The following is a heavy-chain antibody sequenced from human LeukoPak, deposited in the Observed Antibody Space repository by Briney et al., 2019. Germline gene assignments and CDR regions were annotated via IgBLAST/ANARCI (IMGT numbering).Heavy chain of an antibody. CDR2: FDPEDGET. CDR3: ATGYYGSGSYSHWFDP. CDR1: GYTLTELS. J-gene: IGHJ5*02. Sequence: GASVKVSCKVSGYTLTELSMHWVRQAPGKGREWMGGFDPEDGETIYAQKFQGRVTMTEDTSTDTAYMELSSLRSEDTAVYYCATGYYGSGSYSHWFDPWGQGTLVTVSS. V-gene: IGHV1-24*01. D-gene: IGHD3-10*01.